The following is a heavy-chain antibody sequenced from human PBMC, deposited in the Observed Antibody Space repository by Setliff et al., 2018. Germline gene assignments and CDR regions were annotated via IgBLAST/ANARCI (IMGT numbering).Heavy chain of an antibody. D-gene: IGHD3-10*01. CDR1: GFTFSSYW. V-gene: IGHV3-74*01. Sequence: GESLKLSCAASGFTFSSYWMHWVRQVPGKGLVWVSRSNSDGSSTSYADSVKGRFTISRDNAKNTLYLQMNSLRAEDTAVYYCARERSLWFGELSRQHFDYWGQGTLVTVSS. CDR3: ARERSLWFGELSRQHFDY. J-gene: IGHJ4*02. CDR2: SNSDGSST.